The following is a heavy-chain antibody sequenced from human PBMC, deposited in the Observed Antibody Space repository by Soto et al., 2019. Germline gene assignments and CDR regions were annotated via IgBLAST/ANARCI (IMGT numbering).Heavy chain of an antibody. CDR1: GYTFNSYG. V-gene: IGHV1-18*01. CDR2: ISAYNGNT. CDR3: ARPEVIAAAGTRGYYYYYMDV. Sequence: ASVKVSCKASGYTFNSYGISWVRQAPGQGLEWMVWISAYNGNTNYAQKLQGRVTMTTDTYTITAYMELRSLRCDDTAVYYCARPEVIAAAGTRGYYYYYMDVWGKGTTVTVSS. J-gene: IGHJ6*03. D-gene: IGHD6-13*01.